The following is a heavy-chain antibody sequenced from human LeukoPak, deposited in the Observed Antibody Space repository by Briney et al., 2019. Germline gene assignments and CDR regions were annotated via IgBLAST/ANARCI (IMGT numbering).Heavy chain of an antibody. Sequence: ASVKVSCMASGYTFTGYYMHWVRPAPGQGLGWVGWINPNSGGTNYAQKFQGRVTMTRDTSISTAYMELSRLRSDDTAVYYCARYYYDSSGSFPAIDYWGQGTLVTVSS. CDR2: INPNSGGT. V-gene: IGHV1-2*02. D-gene: IGHD3-22*01. CDR3: ARYYYDSSGSFPAIDY. J-gene: IGHJ4*02. CDR1: GYTFTGYY.